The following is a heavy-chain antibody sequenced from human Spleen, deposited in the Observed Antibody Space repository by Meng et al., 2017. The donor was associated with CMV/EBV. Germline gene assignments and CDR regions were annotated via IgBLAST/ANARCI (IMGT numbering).Heavy chain of an antibody. J-gene: IGHJ4*02. CDR2: IRYDGSDK. D-gene: IGHD3-10*01. V-gene: IGHV3-30*02. Sequence: GGSLRLSXXASGFSFSSYGMHWVRQAPGQGLEWVAFIRYDGSDKKYGDSVKGRFSISRDNSKSSLHLQMNSLRPEDTXXYYCVKEGIIRGFVVTGDDYWGQGTLVTVSS. CDR1: GFSFSSYG. CDR3: VKEGIIRGFVVTGDDY.